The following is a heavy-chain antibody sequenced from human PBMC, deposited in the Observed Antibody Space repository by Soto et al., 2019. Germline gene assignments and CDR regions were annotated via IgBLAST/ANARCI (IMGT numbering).Heavy chain of an antibody. Sequence: VKVSCKASGYTFTSYGISWVRQAPGQGLEWMGWISAYNGNTNYAQKLQGRVTMTTDTSTSTAYLELRSLRSDDTAVYYCARGVTAAGTLAMDVWGQGTTVTVSS. CDR3: ARGVTAAGTLAMDV. CDR2: ISAYNGNT. J-gene: IGHJ6*02. D-gene: IGHD6-13*01. CDR1: GYTFTSYG. V-gene: IGHV1-18*01.